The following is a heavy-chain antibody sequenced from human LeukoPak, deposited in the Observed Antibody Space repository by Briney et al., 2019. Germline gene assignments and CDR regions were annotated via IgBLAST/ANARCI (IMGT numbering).Heavy chain of an antibody. V-gene: IGHV5-51*01. Sequence: GESLKISCKHSGYSFNNYWIGWVRQMPGKGLEWMGIIYPADSDTRYSPSFQGQVSISADKSINTAYLQWSSLKASDTAMYYCARQEVSDYGFWGGSPRATWFDPWGQGTLVTVSS. CDR2: IYPADSDT. J-gene: IGHJ5*02. D-gene: IGHD3-3*01. CDR3: ARQEVSDYGFWGGSPRATWFDP. CDR1: GYSFNNYW.